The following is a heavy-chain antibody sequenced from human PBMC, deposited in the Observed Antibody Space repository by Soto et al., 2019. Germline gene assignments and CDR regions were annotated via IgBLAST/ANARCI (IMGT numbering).Heavy chain of an antibody. D-gene: IGHD5-12*01. Sequence: GGSLRLSCAASGFTFSSYAMSWVRQAPGKGLEWVSAISGSGGSTYYADSVKGRFTISRDNSKNTLYLQMNSLRAEDTAVYYCAKDGEGAEMATIFDYWGQGTLVTVSS. J-gene: IGHJ4*02. CDR3: AKDGEGAEMATIFDY. V-gene: IGHV3-23*01. CDR2: ISGSGGST. CDR1: GFTFSSYA.